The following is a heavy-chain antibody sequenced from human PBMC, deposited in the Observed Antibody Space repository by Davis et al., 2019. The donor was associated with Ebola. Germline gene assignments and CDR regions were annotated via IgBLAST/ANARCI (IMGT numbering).Heavy chain of an antibody. D-gene: IGHD1-1*01. CDR2: IYSGGST. J-gene: IGHJ4*02. CDR3: ARLESSFDT. V-gene: IGHV3-53*01. CDR1: GFTVSSNY. Sequence: PGGSLRLSCAASGFTVSSNYMNWVRQAPGKGLEWVSFIYSGGSTYYADSLKGRFTLSRDNSKNTLYLQMNSLRAEDTAVYYCARLESSFDTWGQGALVTVSS.